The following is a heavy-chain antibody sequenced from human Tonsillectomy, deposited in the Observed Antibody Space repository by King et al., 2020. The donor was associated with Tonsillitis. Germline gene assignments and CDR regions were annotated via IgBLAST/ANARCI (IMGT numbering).Heavy chain of an antibody. CDR3: ARDLKVPGRAVAGTVQHTYYYYGMDV. J-gene: IGHJ6*02. V-gene: IGHV3-21*01. CDR1: GFTFSSYS. D-gene: IGHD6-19*01. Sequence: VQLVESGGGLVKPGGSLRLSCAASGFTFSSYSMNWVRQAPGKGLEWVSSISSSSSYIYYADSVKGRFTISRDNAKNSLYLQMNSLRAEDTAVYYCARDLKVPGRAVAGTVQHTYYYYGMDVWGQGTTVTVSS. CDR2: ISSSSSYI.